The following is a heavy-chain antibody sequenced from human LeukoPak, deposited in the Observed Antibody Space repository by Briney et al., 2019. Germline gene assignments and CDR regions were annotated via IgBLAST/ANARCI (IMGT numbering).Heavy chain of an antibody. V-gene: IGHV4-31*03. CDR2: IYYSGST. D-gene: IGHD6-6*01. CDR1: GGSISSGGYY. Sequence: SQTLSLTCTVSGGSISSGGYYWSWIRQHPGKGLEWIGYIYYSGSTYYNPSLKSRVTISVDTSKNQFSLKLSSVTAADTAVYHCAREGSNIAARQGYWFDPWGQGTLVTVSS. J-gene: IGHJ5*02. CDR3: AREGSNIAARQGYWFDP.